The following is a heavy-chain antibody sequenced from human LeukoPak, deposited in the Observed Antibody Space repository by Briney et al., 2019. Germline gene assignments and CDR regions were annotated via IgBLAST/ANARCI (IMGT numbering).Heavy chain of an antibody. D-gene: IGHD3-22*01. V-gene: IGHV4-59*08. J-gene: IGHJ4*02. CDR2: IYHSGST. CDR3: ARHSFDRGDYFVD. Sequence: SETLSLSCTVSGGSISSYYWSWIRQPPGKGLEWIGYIYHSGSTNYNPSLKGRVTISVDTSTNHFSLKMRSVTAADTAVYYCARHSFDRGDYFVDWAEGPLVSVSS. CDR1: GGSISSYY.